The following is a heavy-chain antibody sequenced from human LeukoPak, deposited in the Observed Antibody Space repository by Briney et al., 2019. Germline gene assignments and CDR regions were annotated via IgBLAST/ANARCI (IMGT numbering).Heavy chain of an antibody. CDR3: ARDSSSVPEY. D-gene: IGHD2-2*01. Sequence: GGSLRLSCVASGFTFSNYWMYWVRQGPGKGLVWLSRIKYDGSYTSYADSVKGRFTVSRDNAKNTLYLQMNSLRAEDTAVYYCARDSSSVPEYWGQGTPVTVSS. CDR2: IKYDGSYT. V-gene: IGHV3-74*01. CDR1: GFTFSNYW. J-gene: IGHJ4*02.